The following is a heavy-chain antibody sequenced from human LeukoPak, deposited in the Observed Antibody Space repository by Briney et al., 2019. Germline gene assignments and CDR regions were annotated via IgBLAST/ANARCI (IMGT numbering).Heavy chain of an antibody. Sequence: PGRSLRLSCAASGFTFSSYAMHWVRQAPGKGLEWVAVISYDGSNKYYADSVKGRFTISRDNSKNTLYLQMNSLRAEDTAVYYCAREGGDGVTRFDYWGQGTLVTVSS. J-gene: IGHJ4*02. CDR3: AREGGDGVTRFDY. CDR1: GFTFSSYA. CDR2: ISYDGSNK. D-gene: IGHD2-21*01. V-gene: IGHV3-30-3*01.